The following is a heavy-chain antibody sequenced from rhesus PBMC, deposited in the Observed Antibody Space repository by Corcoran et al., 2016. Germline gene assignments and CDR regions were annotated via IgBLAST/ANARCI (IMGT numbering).Heavy chain of an antibody. D-gene: IGHD3-9*01. CDR3: ARVPGYEDDYGYYDGNWYFDL. J-gene: IGHJ2*01. CDR1: GFSLSPLGLG. Sequence: QVTLKESVPALVKPTQPLTLTCTFSGFSLSPLGLGVVWIRPPPGQALEWLATIYWDEDKYYSTSLKSRLNISKDTSKKQVVLRMTNMDPVDTATYYCARVPGYEDDYGYYDGNWYFDLWGPGTPITISS. V-gene: IGHV2S1*01. CDR2: IYWDEDK.